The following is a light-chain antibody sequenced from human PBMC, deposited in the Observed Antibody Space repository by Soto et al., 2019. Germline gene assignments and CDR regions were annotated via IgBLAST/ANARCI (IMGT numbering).Light chain of an antibody. Sequence: EIVMTQSPATLSVSPGERATLSCRASQSVSSNLAWYQQKPGQAPRLRIYGASTRATGIPARSSGSGSGIECTLSISSLQSEDSALYDCQQDNNWPLTFGGGTKVEIK. CDR1: QSVSSN. V-gene: IGKV3-15*01. CDR3: QQDNNWPLT. J-gene: IGKJ4*01. CDR2: GAS.